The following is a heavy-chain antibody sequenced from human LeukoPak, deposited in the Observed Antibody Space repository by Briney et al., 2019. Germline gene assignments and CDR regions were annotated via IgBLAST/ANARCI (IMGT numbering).Heavy chain of an antibody. J-gene: IGHJ4*02. CDR2: ISSSSDNI. D-gene: IGHD6-6*01. CDR3: AKDAGPRQLVFFDS. CDR1: GFTFSNFG. V-gene: IGHV3-23*01. Sequence: GGSLRLSCTATGFTFSNFGMAWVRQAPGQGLEWVSTISSSSDNIYQADSVKGRFTISRDNSRSTLYLQMNSLRTEDTAVYYRAKDAGPRQLVFFDSWGQGTLVTVSS.